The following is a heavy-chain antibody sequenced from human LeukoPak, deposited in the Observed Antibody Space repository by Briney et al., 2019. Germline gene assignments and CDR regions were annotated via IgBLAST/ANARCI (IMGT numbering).Heavy chain of an antibody. CDR3: ARGYCTSSSCYNDY. V-gene: IGHV3-30*04. D-gene: IGHD2-2*02. J-gene: IGHJ4*02. Sequence: GRSLRLSCATSGLTFSSYAFHWVRQAPGKGLEWVATMSFDVNNKYYADSVRGRFTISRDNSKNTLYLQMNSLRAEDTAVYSCARGYCTSSSCYNDYWGQGTLVTVSS. CDR1: GLTFSSYA. CDR2: MSFDVNNK.